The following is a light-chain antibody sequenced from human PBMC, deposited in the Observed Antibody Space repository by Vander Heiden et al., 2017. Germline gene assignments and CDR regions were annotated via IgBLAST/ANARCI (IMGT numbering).Light chain of an antibody. CDR3: QQYDNLPPYT. J-gene: IGKJ2*01. CDR1: QDISNY. CDR2: DAS. Sequence: DIQMTHSPSSLSASVGDRVTITCQASQDISNYLNWYQQKPGKVPKLLIYDASNLETGVPSRFSGSGSGTDFTFTISSLQPEDIATYYCQQYDNLPPYTFGQGTKLEIK. V-gene: IGKV1-33*01.